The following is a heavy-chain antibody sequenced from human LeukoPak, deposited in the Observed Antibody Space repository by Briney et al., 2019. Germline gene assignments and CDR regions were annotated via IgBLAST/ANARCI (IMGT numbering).Heavy chain of an antibody. J-gene: IGHJ3*01. Sequence: PGGSLRLSCAASGFTFDDYGMSWVRQVPGKGLEWVSGINWNGGSRGYAVSVKGRFTISRDNSKNSLYLQMNSLRDEDTALYYCARGRSSGSYAANDVWGQGTMVTVSS. V-gene: IGHV3-20*04. D-gene: IGHD1-26*01. CDR1: GFTFDDYG. CDR3: ARGRSSGSYAANDV. CDR2: INWNGGSR.